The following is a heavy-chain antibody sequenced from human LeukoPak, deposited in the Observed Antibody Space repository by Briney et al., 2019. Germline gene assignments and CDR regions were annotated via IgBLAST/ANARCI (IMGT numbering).Heavy chain of an antibody. CDR3: AREQGSGWYLDY. V-gene: IGHV3-30*04. D-gene: IGHD6-19*01. Sequence: GRSLRLSCAASGFTFSYYTMHWVRQAPGKGLEWVAVISYDGSDKYYEDSVKGRFSISRDNSKNTVYLQMNSLRAEDTAVYYCAREQGSGWYLDYWGQGTLVTVSS. J-gene: IGHJ4*02. CDR1: GFTFSYYT. CDR2: ISYDGSDK.